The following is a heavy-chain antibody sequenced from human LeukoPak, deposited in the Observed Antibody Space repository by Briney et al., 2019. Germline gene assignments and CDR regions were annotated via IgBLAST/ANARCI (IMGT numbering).Heavy chain of an antibody. CDR1: GDSISSYY. CDR3: ARDGPTCCTSTSCPPGWWYFDL. V-gene: IGHV4-4*07. J-gene: IGHJ2*01. D-gene: IGHD2-2*01. CDR2: LYTSGST. Sequence: SETLSLTCTVSGDSISSYYWNWIRQPAGEGLEWIGRLYTSGSTNYNPSLKSRVTMSVDTSKNHFSLKLSSVTAADTAVYYCARDGPTCCTSTSCPPGWWYFDLWGRGTLVTVSS.